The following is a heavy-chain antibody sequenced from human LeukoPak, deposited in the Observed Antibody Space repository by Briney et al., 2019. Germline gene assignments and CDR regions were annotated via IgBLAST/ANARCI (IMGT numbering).Heavy chain of an antibody. V-gene: IGHV3-33*01. CDR3: ARGSPTYLDY. Sequence: GGSLRLSCAASGFSFSTYGMHWVRQAPGKGLEWVAVIWYDGSDKYHADSVKGRFTISRDNSKNTLFLQMNSLSAEDTAVYYCARGSPTYLDYWGQGTLVTVSS. J-gene: IGHJ4*02. CDR2: IWYDGSDK. CDR1: GFSFSTYG.